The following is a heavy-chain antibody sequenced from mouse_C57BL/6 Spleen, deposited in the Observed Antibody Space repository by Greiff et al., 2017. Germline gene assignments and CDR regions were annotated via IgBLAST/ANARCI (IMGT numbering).Heavy chain of an antibody. CDR3: AKNEGKGYYAMDY. CDR2: IWRGGST. V-gene: IGHV2-5*01. D-gene: IGHD2-1*01. Sequence: QVQLKESGPGLVQPSQSLSITCTVSGFSLTSYGVHWVRQSPGKGLEWLGVIWRGGSTDYNAAFMSRLSITKDNSKSQVFFKMNSLQADDTAIYYCAKNEGKGYYAMDYWGQGTSVTVSS. CDR1: GFSLTSYG. J-gene: IGHJ4*01.